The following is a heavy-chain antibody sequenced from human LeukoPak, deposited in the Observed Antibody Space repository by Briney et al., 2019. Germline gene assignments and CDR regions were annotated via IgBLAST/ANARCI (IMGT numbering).Heavy chain of an antibody. D-gene: IGHD6-6*01. CDR1: GGSISSYY. V-gene: IGHV4-59*01. CDR3: ARDSIAARPPYYYYGMDV. CDR2: IYYSGST. Sequence: SETLSLTCTVSGGSISSYYWSWIRQPPGKGLEWIGYIYYSGSTNYNPSLKSRVTISVGTSKNQFSLKLSSVTAADTAVYYCARDSIAARPPYYYYGMDVWGQGTTVTVSS. J-gene: IGHJ6*02.